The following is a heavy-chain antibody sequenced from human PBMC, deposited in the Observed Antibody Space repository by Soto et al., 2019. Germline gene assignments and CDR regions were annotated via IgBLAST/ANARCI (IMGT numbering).Heavy chain of an antibody. J-gene: IGHJ5*02. CDR2: INPNSGGT. Sequence: QVQLVQSGAEVKKPGASVKVSCKASGYTFTAYYMHWVRQAPGQGLEWMGWINPNSGGTYHAQNFQGRVTMTREPSTTTAYMELASLRSDDTAVYYCARGGGRGYNELDPWGHGTLVIVSS. V-gene: IGHV1-2*02. CDR3: ARGGGRGYNELDP. CDR1: GYTFTAYY. D-gene: IGHD5-12*01.